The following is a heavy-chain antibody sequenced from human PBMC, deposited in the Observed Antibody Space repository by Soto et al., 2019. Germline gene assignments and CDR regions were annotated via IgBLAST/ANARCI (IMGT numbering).Heavy chain of an antibody. CDR2: IYYSGST. CDR1: GGSISSSSYY. D-gene: IGHD3-3*02. CDR3: ARQGVALGWYFDL. Sequence: QLQLQESGPGLVKPSETLSLTCTVSGGSISSSSYYWGWIRQPPGKGLEWIGSIYYSGSTYYNPSLTRRVXXSXSXXKNQFSLKLSSVTAADTAVYYCARQGVALGWYFDLWGRGTLVTVSS. J-gene: IGHJ2*01. V-gene: IGHV4-39*01.